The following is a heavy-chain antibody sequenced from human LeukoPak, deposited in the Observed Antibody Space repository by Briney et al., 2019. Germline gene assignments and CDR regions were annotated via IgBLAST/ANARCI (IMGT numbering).Heavy chain of an antibody. D-gene: IGHD4-23*01. J-gene: IGHJ4*02. CDR2: FSGRGSST. CDR3: AKVYGGWSFDY. V-gene: IGHV3-23*01. CDR1: GFPFRSYG. Sequence: GGSLRLSCGASGFPFRSYGMSWVRQAPGKGLEWVSAFSGRGSSTNYADSGKGRFTISRDNSKNTVDLQMYSLRAEDKAIYSCAKVYGGWSFDYWGQGTLVTVSS.